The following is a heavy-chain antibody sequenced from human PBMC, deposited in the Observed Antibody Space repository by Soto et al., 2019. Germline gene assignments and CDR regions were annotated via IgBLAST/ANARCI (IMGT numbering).Heavy chain of an antibody. D-gene: IGHD1-20*01. J-gene: IGHJ4*02. CDR2: IHHSGPT. V-gene: IGHV4-4*02. CDR1: GDSISDSEW. Sequence: QVQLQESGPGLVEPSGTLSLTCKVAGDSISDSEWWGWVRQPPGKGLEWIAEIHHSGPTNYNPSLKSRVIITVDTSNNQSSLRLSSVTAADTAVYYCARGGITTVRNYYFDHWGQGTLVTVSS. CDR3: ARGGITTVRNYYFDH.